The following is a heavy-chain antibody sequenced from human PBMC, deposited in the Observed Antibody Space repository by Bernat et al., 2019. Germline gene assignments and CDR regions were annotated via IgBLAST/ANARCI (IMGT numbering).Heavy chain of an antibody. D-gene: IGHD6-13*01. J-gene: IGHJ6*02. Sequence: QVQLVESGGGVVQPGRSLRLSCAASGFTFSSYGMHWVRQAPGKGLEWVAVISYDGSNKYYADSVKGRITISRDKSKNTLYMQMNSLRAEDTAVYYCAISSSWYYYYGMDVWGQGTTVTVSS. V-gene: IGHV3-30*03. CDR2: ISYDGSNK. CDR1: GFTFSSYG. CDR3: AISSSWYYYYGMDV.